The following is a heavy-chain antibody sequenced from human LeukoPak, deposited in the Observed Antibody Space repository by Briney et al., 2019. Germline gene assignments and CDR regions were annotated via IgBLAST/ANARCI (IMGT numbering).Heavy chain of an antibody. Sequence: SETLSLTCTVSGGSTSSGGYYWSWIRQHPGKGLEWIGYIYYSGSTYYNPSLKSRVTISVDTSKNQFSLKLSSVTAADTAVYYCARGGMTTVTKSAFDIWGQGTMVTVSS. D-gene: IGHD4-17*01. J-gene: IGHJ3*02. V-gene: IGHV4-31*03. CDR1: GGSTSSGGYY. CDR3: ARGGMTTVTKSAFDI. CDR2: IYYSGST.